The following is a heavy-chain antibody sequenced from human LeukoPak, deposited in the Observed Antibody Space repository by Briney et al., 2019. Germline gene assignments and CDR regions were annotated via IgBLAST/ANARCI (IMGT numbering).Heavy chain of an antibody. CDR3: AASRGCSSTSCYVYFDY. CDR1: GGSISSGGYY. J-gene: IGHJ4*02. CDR2: IYYSGST. Sequence: PSETLSLTCTVSGGSISSGGYYWSWIRQHPGKGLEWIGYIYYSGSTYYNPSLKSRVTISVDTSKNQFSLKLSSVTAADTAVYYRAASRGCSSTSCYVYFDYWGQGTLVTVSS. D-gene: IGHD2-2*01. V-gene: IGHV4-31*03.